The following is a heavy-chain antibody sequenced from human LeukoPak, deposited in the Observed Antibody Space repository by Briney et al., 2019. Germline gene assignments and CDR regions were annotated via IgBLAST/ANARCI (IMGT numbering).Heavy chain of an antibody. CDR3: ASDSPYSSSWYGAFDI. CDR1: GFTFSSYS. D-gene: IGHD6-13*01. CDR2: ISSSSSTI. Sequence: WGSLRLSCAASGFTFSSYSMNWVRQAPGKGLEWVSYISSSSSTIYYADSVKGRFTISRDNAKNSLYLQMNSLRDEDTAVYYCASDSPYSSSWYGAFDIWGQGTMVTVSS. V-gene: IGHV3-48*02. J-gene: IGHJ3*02.